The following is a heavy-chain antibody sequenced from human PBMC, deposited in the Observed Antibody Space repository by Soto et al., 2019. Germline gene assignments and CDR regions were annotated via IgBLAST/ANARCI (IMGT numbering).Heavy chain of an antibody. CDR3: ARVHSSGWANDAFDI. Sequence: GGSLRLSCAASGFTFSSYSMNWVRQAPGKGLEWVSSISSSSYIYYADSVKGRFTISRDNAKNSLYLQMNSLRAEDTAVYYCARVHSSGWANDAFDIWGQGTMVTVSS. CDR2: ISSSSYI. CDR1: GFTFSSYS. D-gene: IGHD6-19*01. V-gene: IGHV3-21*01. J-gene: IGHJ3*02.